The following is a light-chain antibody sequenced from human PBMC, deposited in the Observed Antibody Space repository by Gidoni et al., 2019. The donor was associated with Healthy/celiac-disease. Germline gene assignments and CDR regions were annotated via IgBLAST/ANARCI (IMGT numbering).Light chain of an antibody. J-gene: IGKJ4*01. Sequence: ETVLTQSPATLSLSPGESATLSCRASQSVSSYLAWYQQTPGQAPRRLIYDASNRATGIPARFSGSVSGTDFTLTISSLEAEDFAVYYCQQRRGTFXGXTKVEIK. CDR1: QSVSSY. CDR2: DAS. CDR3: QQRRGT. V-gene: IGKV3-11*01.